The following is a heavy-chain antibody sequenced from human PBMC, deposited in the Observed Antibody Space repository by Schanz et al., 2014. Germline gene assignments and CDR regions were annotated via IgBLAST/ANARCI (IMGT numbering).Heavy chain of an antibody. J-gene: IGHJ4*02. CDR3: AREDGTSNTRCFDY. CDR1: GFTFSAHA. D-gene: IGHD2-2*01. CDR2: ISGNGGST. Sequence: EVLLVDSGGGLVQPGGSLRLSCGASGFTFSAHAMSWVRQAPGKGLEWVSAISGNGGSTYFADSVKGRFTISRDNSDNTLFLQMNSLRAEDTAVYYCAREDGTSNTRCFDYWGQGALVTVSS. V-gene: IGHV3-23*04.